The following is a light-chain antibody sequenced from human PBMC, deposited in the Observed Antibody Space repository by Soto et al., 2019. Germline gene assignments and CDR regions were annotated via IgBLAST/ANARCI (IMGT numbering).Light chain of an antibody. V-gene: IGKV3-15*01. CDR3: QQYNNWPPS. Sequence: EIVMTQSPATLYVSPGERATLSCRASQSVSGNLAWYQQKPGQAPRLLIYGASTRATGIPARFSGSGTATESTLTISSLQSEDFAVYYCQQYNNWPPSFGQGTKVEIK. CDR1: QSVSGN. CDR2: GAS. J-gene: IGKJ1*01.